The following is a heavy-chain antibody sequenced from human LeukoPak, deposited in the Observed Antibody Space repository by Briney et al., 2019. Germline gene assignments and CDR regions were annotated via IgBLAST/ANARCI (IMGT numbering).Heavy chain of an antibody. CDR2: IYYSGST. J-gene: IGHJ3*02. V-gene: IGHV4-59*08. D-gene: IGHD3-3*01. CDR3: ARSTDSRPDAFDI. Sequence: SETLSLTCTVSGGSITNEYWSWIRQPPGKGLEWIGYIYYSGSTNYNPSLKSRVTISVDTSKNQFSLKLSSVTAADTAVYYCARSTDSRPDAFDIWGQGTMVTVSS. CDR1: GGSITNEY.